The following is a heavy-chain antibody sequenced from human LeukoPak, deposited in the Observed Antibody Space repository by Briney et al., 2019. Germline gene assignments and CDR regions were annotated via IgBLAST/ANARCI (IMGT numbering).Heavy chain of an antibody. J-gene: IGHJ4*02. CDR1: GFTFCSYW. Sequence: GGSLRLSCAASGFTFCSYWMSWVRQAPGKGLEWVANIKQDGSEKYYVDSVKGRFTISRDNAKNSLYLQMNSLRAEDTAVYYCARELSRLLWFGELLYGGPAEWGQGTLVTVSS. D-gene: IGHD3-10*01. CDR2: IKQDGSEK. CDR3: ARELSRLLWFGELLYGGPAE. V-gene: IGHV3-7*01.